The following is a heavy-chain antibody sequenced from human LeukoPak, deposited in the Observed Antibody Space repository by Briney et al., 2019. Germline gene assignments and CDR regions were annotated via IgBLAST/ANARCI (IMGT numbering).Heavy chain of an antibody. CDR3: ARPYYGSGSYWDAFDI. CDR2: INHSGST. J-gene: IGHJ3*02. D-gene: IGHD3-10*01. Sequence: SETLSLTCAVYGGSFSGYYWSWIRQPPGKGLEWIGEINHSGSTNYNPSLKSRVTISVDTSKNQFSLKLSSVTAADTAVYYCARPYYGSGSYWDAFDIWGQGTMVTVSS. CDR1: GGSFSGYY. V-gene: IGHV4-34*01.